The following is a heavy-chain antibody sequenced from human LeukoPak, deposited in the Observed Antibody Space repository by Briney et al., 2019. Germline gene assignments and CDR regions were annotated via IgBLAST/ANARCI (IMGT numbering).Heavy chain of an antibody. V-gene: IGHV4-39*01. CDR1: DGSISSSSYY. D-gene: IGHD3-10*01. J-gene: IGHJ4*02. CDR2: IYYSGST. Sequence: SETLSLTCTVSDGSISSSSYYWGWIRQPPGKGLEWVGNIYYSGSTYYNPSLRSRVIISVDTSKNQFSLQLSSVTAADTAVYYCARRKSSSGRIDYWGQGTLVTVSS. CDR3: ARRKSSSGRIDY.